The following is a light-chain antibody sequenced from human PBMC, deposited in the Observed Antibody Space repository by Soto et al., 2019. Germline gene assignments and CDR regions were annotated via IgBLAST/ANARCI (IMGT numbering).Light chain of an antibody. Sequence: EIVLTQSPATLSLSPGERATLSCRASQSVSSYLAWYQQKPGQTPSLLIYGASTRATGIPDRFSGSGSGTHFTLTISRLEPEDFAVYYCQQYGNSGVTFGPGTKVDIK. CDR2: GAS. CDR1: QSVSSY. V-gene: IGKV3-20*01. CDR3: QQYGNSGVT. J-gene: IGKJ3*01.